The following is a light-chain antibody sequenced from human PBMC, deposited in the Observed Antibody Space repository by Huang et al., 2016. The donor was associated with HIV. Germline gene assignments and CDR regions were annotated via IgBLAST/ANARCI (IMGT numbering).Light chain of an antibody. J-gene: IGKJ4*01. V-gene: IGKV2-30*01. CDR3: MQGTHSLT. CDR2: KVS. Sequence: DVVMTQSPLSLPVTLGQPASISCRSSQSLVYSDGHTYLNWFQQRPGQSPRRLIYKVSNRDSGVPDRFSDSGSGTDFTLKISRVEAEDVGVYYCMQGTHSLTFGGGTKVEIK. CDR1: QSLVYSDGHTY.